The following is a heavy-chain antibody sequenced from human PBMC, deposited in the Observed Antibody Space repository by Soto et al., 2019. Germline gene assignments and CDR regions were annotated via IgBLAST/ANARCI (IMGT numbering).Heavy chain of an antibody. CDR1: GFTFSSYG. D-gene: IGHD6-13*01. J-gene: IGHJ6*02. V-gene: IGHV3-33*01. CDR2: IWYDGSNK. Sequence: GGSLRLSCAASGFTFSSYGMHWVRQAPGKGLEWVAVIWYDGSNKYYADSVKGRFTISRDNSKNTLYLQMNSLRAEDTAVYYCARDRYSSSWYRGYNYYYYYGMDVWGQGTTVTVSS. CDR3: ARDRYSSSWYRGYNYYYYYGMDV.